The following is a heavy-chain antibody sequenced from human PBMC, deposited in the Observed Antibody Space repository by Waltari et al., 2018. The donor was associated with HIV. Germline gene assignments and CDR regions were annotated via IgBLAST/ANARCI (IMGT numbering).Heavy chain of an antibody. CDR2: IYSTGTT. CDR1: GGSISTYY. J-gene: IGHJ5*02. CDR3: ARGTGVRFCSS. V-gene: IGHV4-59*01. D-gene: IGHD3-3*01. Sequence: QVQLQESGPGLVKPSETLSLTCTVPGGSISTYYWNWFRQPPGKGLECIGYIYSTGTTNYTPSLKSRVTMSVDTSKNQFSLKVRSVTAADTAVYYCARGTGVRFCSSWGQGTLVTVSS.